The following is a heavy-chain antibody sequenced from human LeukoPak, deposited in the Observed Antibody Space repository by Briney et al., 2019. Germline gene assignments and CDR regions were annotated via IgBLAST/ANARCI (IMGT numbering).Heavy chain of an antibody. Sequence: GGSLRLSCAASGFRFTNYAMTWVRQAPGEGLQWVSSITGSGGTTYYADSVKGRFTISRDNSKNTLFLQMNSLRAEDMAVYYCARVASAAKLDYWGQGTLVTVSS. V-gene: IGHV3-23*01. CDR3: ARVASAAKLDY. D-gene: IGHD2-2*01. CDR2: ITGSGGTT. J-gene: IGHJ4*02. CDR1: GFRFTNYA.